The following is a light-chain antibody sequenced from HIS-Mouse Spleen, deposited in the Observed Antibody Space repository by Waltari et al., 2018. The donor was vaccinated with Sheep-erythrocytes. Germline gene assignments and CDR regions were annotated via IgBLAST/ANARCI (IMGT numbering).Light chain of an antibody. J-gene: IGLJ2*01. CDR1: KLGDKY. Sequence: SYELTQPPSVSVSPGQTASITCSGDKLGDKYACWYQQKPGQSPVLVIYQDSKRPSGVPEGLSGSNSGNTATLTISGTQAMDEADYYWQAWDSSTAWNVVFGGGTKLTVL. V-gene: IGLV3-1*01. CDR2: QDS. CDR3: QAWDSSTAWNVV.